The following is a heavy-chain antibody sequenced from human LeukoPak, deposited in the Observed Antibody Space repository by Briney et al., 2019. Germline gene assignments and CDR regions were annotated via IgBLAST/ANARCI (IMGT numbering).Heavy chain of an antibody. J-gene: IGHJ6*03. CDR1: GYTFTSYG. CDR2: ISAYNGNT. D-gene: IGHD3-22*01. CDR3: ARATYYYDSSGYYYYSYYYYYMDV. Sequence: ASVKVSCKASGYTFTSYGISWVRQAPGQGLEWMGWISAYNGNTNYAQKLQGRVTMTTDTSTSTAYMELRSLRSDDTAVYYCARATYYYDSSGYYYYSYYYYYMDVWGKGTTVTVSS. V-gene: IGHV1-18*01.